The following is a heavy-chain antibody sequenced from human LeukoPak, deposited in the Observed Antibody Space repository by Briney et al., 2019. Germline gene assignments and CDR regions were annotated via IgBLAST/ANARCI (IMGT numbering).Heavy chain of an antibody. Sequence: GGSLRLSCAASGFTFSSYAMSWVRQAPGKGLEWVSVISGSGGNTYYADSVKGRFTISRDNSKNTLYLQMNSLRAEDTAIYYCAKDGKGAPVAGTGYFDYWGQGTLVTVSS. CDR1: GFTFSSYA. J-gene: IGHJ4*02. CDR3: AKDGKGAPVAGTGYFDY. V-gene: IGHV3-23*01. CDR2: ISGSGGNT. D-gene: IGHD6-19*01.